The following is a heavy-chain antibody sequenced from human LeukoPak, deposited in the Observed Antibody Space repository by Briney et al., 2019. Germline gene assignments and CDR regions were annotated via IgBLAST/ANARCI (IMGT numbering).Heavy chain of an antibody. Sequence: ASVKVSCKASGYTLNALSIHWVRQAPGKGLEWMGGLDPVDGETIYAQRFQGRVTMTEDTSTDTAYLDLRSLRSDDTAVYYRTTTRRFYYGSGTFQYWGQGTLLTVSS. CDR3: TTTRRFYYGSGTFQY. CDR1: GYTLNALS. CDR2: LDPVDGET. V-gene: IGHV1-24*01. D-gene: IGHD3-10*01. J-gene: IGHJ1*01.